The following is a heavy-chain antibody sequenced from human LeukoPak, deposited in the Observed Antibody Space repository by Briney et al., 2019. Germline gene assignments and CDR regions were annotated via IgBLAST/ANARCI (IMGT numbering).Heavy chain of an antibody. D-gene: IGHD2-8*02. CDR3: ARWTAPKYCAGGRCYDFYYMDV. CDR2: INPDGSDQ. Sequence: GGSLRLSCAASGFILSNNWMGWVRQAPGKGLEWVANINPDGSDQYYVDSVKGRFIISRDNPKNSVYLQMASLSAEDAAVYYCARWTAPKYCAGGRCYDFYYMDVWGQGTTVTVFS. V-gene: IGHV3-7*01. CDR1: GFILSNNW. J-gene: IGHJ6*03.